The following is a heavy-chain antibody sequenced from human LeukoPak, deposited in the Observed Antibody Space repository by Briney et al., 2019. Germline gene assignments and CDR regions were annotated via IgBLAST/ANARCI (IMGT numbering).Heavy chain of an antibody. V-gene: IGHV3-74*01. D-gene: IGHD2-8*02. CDR1: GFILRSYW. CDR3: AKDREGHCSGGICSRKYYYHYDMDV. J-gene: IGHJ6*03. Sequence: GGSLRLSCAASGFILRSYWMHWVPHAPGKGLACVSRTKTDGNRTNSAHSVKGRFTISRDKAQNTLYLEMNSLRAEHKPGYYCAKDREGHCSGGICSRKYYYHYDMDVWGEGTTVTISS. CDR2: TKTDGNRT.